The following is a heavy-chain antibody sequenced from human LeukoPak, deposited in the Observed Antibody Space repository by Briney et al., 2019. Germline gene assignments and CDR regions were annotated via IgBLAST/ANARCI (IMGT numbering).Heavy chain of an antibody. J-gene: IGHJ4*02. D-gene: IGHD2-15*01. CDR1: GFTLSRNA. CDR2: AGSDEKT. V-gene: IGHV3-23*01. Sequence: GGSLRLSCAASGFTLSRNAMSWVRQAPGRGLEWVSGAGSDEKTHYTDSVRGRFTIFRDNSKNTLYLQMNSLRVEDTAIYYCAKDLSWWAAADYWGQGALVTVAS. CDR3: AKDLSWWAAADY.